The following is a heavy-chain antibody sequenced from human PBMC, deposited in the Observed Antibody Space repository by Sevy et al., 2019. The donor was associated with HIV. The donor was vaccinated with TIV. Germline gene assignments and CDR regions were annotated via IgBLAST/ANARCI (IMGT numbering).Heavy chain of an antibody. Sequence: GGSLRLSCAASGFTFSNYSMNWVRQAPGKGLEWVANIKQDGSKKYYVDSVKGRFTISRDNAKNSVYLQMNSLRAEDTAVYYCAREIAAAGSYWGQGTLVTVSS. D-gene: IGHD6-13*01. V-gene: IGHV3-7*01. CDR1: GFTFSNYS. CDR3: AREIAAAGSY. CDR2: IKQDGSKK. J-gene: IGHJ4*02.